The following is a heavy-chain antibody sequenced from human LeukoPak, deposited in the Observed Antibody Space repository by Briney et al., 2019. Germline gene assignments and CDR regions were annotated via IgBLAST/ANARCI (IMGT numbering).Heavy chain of an antibody. CDR3: AKDRTMATNTAFDY. J-gene: IGHJ4*02. Sequence: GGSLRLSCAASGFTFSSYGMHWVRQAPGKGLEWVAFIRYDGSNKYYADSVKGRFTISRDNSKNTLYLQMNSLRAEDTAVYYCAKDRTMATNTAFDYWGQGTLVTVSS. D-gene: IGHD5-24*01. V-gene: IGHV3-30*02. CDR1: GFTFSSYG. CDR2: IRYDGSNK.